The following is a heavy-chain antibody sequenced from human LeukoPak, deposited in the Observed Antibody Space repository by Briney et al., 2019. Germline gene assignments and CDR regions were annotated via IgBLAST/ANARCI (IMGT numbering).Heavy chain of an antibody. CDR3: AMVEMASSDAFDI. CDR2: IYYSGST. V-gene: IGHV4-61*01. J-gene: IGHJ3*02. CDR1: GGSVSSGSYY. Sequence: SETLSLTCTVPGGSVSSGSYYWSWIRQPPGKGLEWIGYIYYSGSTNYNPSLKSRVTISVDTSKSQFSLKLSSVTAADTALYYCAMVEMASSDAFDIWGQGTMVTVSS. D-gene: IGHD5-24*01.